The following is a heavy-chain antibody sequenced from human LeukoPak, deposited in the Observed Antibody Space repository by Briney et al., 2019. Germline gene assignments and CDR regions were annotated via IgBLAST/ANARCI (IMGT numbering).Heavy chain of an antibody. V-gene: IGHV4-38-2*01. CDR1: GYSISSGYY. CDR3: ASLDIVVVPAAIGWFDP. J-gene: IGHJ5*02. Sequence: TPSETLSLTCAVSGYSISSGYYWGWIRQPPGKGLEWIGSIDHSGSTYYNPSLKSRVTISVDTSKNQFSLKLSSVTAADTAVYYCASLDIVVVPAAIGWFDPWGQGTLVTVSS. D-gene: IGHD2-2*01. CDR2: IDHSGST.